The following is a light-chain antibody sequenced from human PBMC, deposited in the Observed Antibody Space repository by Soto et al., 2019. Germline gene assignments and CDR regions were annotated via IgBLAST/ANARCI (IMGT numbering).Light chain of an antibody. CDR3: QAWDSSTVV. CDR2: QDS. V-gene: IGLV3-1*01. CDR1: KLGDKY. Sequence: SYELTQPPSVSVSPGQTASITCSGDKLGDKYACWYQQKPGQSPVLVIYQDSKRPSGIPERFSGSNSGNTATLTISGTQAMDEADYYCQAWDSSTVVFGGGTKSPS. J-gene: IGLJ2*01.